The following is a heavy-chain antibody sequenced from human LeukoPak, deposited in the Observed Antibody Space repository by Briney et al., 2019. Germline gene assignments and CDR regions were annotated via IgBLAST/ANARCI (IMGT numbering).Heavy chain of an antibody. Sequence: ASVKVSCKASGYTFTSYDINWVRQATGQGLEWMGWMNPNSGNTGYAQKFQGRVTMTRNTSISTAYMELSSLRSEDTAVYYCARGMRWLQSLYCWGQGTLVTVSS. CDR3: ARGMRWLQSLYC. CDR1: GYTFTSYD. D-gene: IGHD5-24*01. CDR2: MNPNSGNT. V-gene: IGHV1-8*01. J-gene: IGHJ4*02.